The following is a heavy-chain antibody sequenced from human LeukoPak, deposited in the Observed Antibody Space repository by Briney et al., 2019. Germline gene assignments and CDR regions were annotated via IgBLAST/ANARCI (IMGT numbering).Heavy chain of an antibody. CDR2: ISWNSGSI. CDR1: GFTFDDYA. J-gene: IGHJ4*02. CDR3: ARAQFRH. V-gene: IGHV3-9*01. Sequence: GGSLRLSCAASGFTFDDYAMHCVRQAPGKGLEWVSGISWNSGSIGYADSVKGRFTISRDNAKNSLYLQMDSLRAEDTAVYYCARAQFRHWGQGTLVTVSS. D-gene: IGHD5-24*01.